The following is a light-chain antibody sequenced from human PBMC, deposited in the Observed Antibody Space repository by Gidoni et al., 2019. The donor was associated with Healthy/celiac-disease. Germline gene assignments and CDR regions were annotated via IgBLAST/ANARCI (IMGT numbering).Light chain of an antibody. J-gene: IGKJ4*01. CDR3: QQYNNWPPPLT. CDR1: QSVSSN. Sequence: DIVMTQSPATLSVSPGERATISCRASQSVSSNLAWYQQKPGQAPRLLIYGASNRATGIPARLSGSGSGTEFTLTISSLQSEDFAVYYCQQYNNWPPPLTFGGGTKVEIK. CDR2: GAS. V-gene: IGKV3-15*01.